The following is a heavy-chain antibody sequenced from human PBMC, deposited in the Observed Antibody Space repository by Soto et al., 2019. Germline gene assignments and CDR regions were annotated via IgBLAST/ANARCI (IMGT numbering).Heavy chain of an antibody. CDR3: ARDRAVAGIVHYYYYYGMDV. CDR1: GDSVSSNSAA. Sequence: SQTLSLTCAISGDSVSSNSAAWNWIRQSPSRGLEWLGRTYYRSKWYNDYAVSVKSRITINPDTSKNQFSLQLNSVTPEDTAVYYCARDRAVAGIVHYYYYYGMDVWGQGTTVTVSS. V-gene: IGHV6-1*01. D-gene: IGHD6-19*01. CDR2: TYYRSKWYN. J-gene: IGHJ6*02.